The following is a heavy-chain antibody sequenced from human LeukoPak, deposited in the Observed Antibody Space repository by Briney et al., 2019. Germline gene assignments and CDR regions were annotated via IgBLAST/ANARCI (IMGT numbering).Heavy chain of an antibody. CDR3: ARGDLWEPTIPWDY. Sequence: ASVKVSCKASGYTFTDYYMHWVRQAPGQGLEWMGWINPNSGGTNYAQKFQGRVTMTRDTSISTAYMELSRLRSDDTAVYYCARGDLWEPTIPWDYWGQGTLVTVSS. J-gene: IGHJ4*02. D-gene: IGHD1-26*01. V-gene: IGHV1-2*02. CDR1: GYTFTDYY. CDR2: INPNSGGT.